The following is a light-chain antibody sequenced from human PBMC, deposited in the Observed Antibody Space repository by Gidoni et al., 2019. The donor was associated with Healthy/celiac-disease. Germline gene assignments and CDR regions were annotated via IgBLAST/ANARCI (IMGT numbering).Light chain of an antibody. J-gene: IGKJ1*01. CDR2: AAS. Sequence: DSQMTQSPSSLSASVGDRVTITCRASQGISNSLAWYQQKPGKAPKLLLYAASRLESGVPSRFSGSGSGTDYTLTISSLQPEDFATYYCQQYYSTPQRTFGQGTKVEIK. V-gene: IGKV1-NL1*01. CDR3: QQYYSTPQRT. CDR1: QGISNS.